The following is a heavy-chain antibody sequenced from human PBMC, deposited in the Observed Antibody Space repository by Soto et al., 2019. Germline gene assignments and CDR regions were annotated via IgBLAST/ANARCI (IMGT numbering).Heavy chain of an antibody. CDR3: VRVVSAVAGGWPNYFDY. J-gene: IGHJ4*02. CDR1: GFTFSDHY. D-gene: IGHD6-19*01. Sequence: EVQLVESGGGLVQPGGSLRLSCAASGFTFSDHYMDWVRQAPGRGLEWVGRSRNKAKSYTTEYAASVKGRFTVSRDDSKNSVYLQMNSLKTEDSAVYYCVRVVSAVAGGWPNYFDYWGQGALVAVSS. V-gene: IGHV3-72*01. CDR2: SRNKAKSYTT.